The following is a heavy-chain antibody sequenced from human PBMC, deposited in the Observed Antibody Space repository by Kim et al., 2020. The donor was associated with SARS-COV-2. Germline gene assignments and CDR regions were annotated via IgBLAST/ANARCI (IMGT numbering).Heavy chain of an antibody. CDR1: GYSISSGYY. Sequence: SETLSLTCTVSGYSISSGYYWGWIRQPPGEGLEYIGSISQTGSTYYNPSLKSRVTISVDTSKNQFSLKLTSVTAADTAVYYCARDSAAPEFWGQGTLVTV. CDR3: ARDSAAPEF. CDR2: ISQTGST. J-gene: IGHJ4*02. D-gene: IGHD3-10*01. V-gene: IGHV4-38-2*02.